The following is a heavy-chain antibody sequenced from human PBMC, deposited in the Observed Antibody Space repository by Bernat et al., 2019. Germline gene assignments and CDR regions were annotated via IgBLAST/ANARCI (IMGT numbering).Heavy chain of an antibody. J-gene: IGHJ4*02. D-gene: IGHD3-3*01. CDR1: GFTFSSYG. Sequence: QVQLVESGGGVVQPGRSLRLSCAASGFTFSSYGMHWVRQAPGKGLEWVAVIWYDGSNKYYADSVQGRFTISRDNSKNTLYLQMNSLRAEDTAVYYCARAGYDFWSGYYTHIAYFDYWGQGTLVTVSS. CDR2: IWYDGSNK. V-gene: IGHV3-33*01. CDR3: ARAGYDFWSGYYTHIAYFDY.